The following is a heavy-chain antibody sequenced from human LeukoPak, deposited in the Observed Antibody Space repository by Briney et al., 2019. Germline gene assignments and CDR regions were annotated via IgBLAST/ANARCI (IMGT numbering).Heavy chain of an antibody. CDR2: IYYSGST. J-gene: IGHJ4*02. Sequence: PLETLSLTCTVSGGSISSYYWSWIRQPPGKGLEWIGYIYYSGSTNYNPSLKSRVTISVDTSKNQFSLKLSSVTAADTAVYYCARSSSYYDFWSGYPKSLYYFDYWGQGTLVTVSS. CDR1: GGSISSYY. D-gene: IGHD3-3*01. CDR3: ARSSSYYDFWSGYPKSLYYFDY. V-gene: IGHV4-59*08.